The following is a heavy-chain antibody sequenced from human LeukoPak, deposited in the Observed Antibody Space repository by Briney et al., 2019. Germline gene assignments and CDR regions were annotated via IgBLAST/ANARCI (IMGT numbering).Heavy chain of an antibody. CDR1: GFTFSSYG. CDR2: IRYDGSNK. D-gene: IGHD6-13*01. V-gene: IGHV3-30*02. Sequence: GGSLRLSCAASGFTFSSYGMHWVRQAPGKGLEWVAFIRYDGSNKYYADSVKGRFTISRDNSKNTLYLQMNSLRAEDTAVYYCAREGSIAAAGPPFDYWGQGTLVTVSS. J-gene: IGHJ4*02. CDR3: AREGSIAAAGPPFDY.